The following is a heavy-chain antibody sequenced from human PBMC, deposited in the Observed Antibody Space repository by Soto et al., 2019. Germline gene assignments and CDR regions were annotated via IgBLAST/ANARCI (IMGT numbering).Heavy chain of an antibody. CDR1: GFTFSSYS. CDR3: ARDLFVKDGGNWFDP. D-gene: IGHD3-10*02. V-gene: IGHV3-21*01. J-gene: IGHJ5*02. Sequence: GGSLRLSCAVSGFTFSSYSMNWVRQAPGKGLEWVSSISSSSSYIYYADSVKGRFTISRDNAKNSPYLQMNSLRAEDTAVYYCARDLFVKDGGNWFDPWGQGTLVTVSS. CDR2: ISSSSSYI.